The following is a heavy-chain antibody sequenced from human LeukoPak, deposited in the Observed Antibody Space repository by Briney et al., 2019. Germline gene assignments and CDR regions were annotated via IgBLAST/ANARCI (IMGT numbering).Heavy chain of an antibody. V-gene: IGHV1-46*01. Sequence: ASVKASCKASGYTFTSYYMHWVRQAPGQGLEWMGIINPSGGSASYAQKFQGRVTMTRDTSTSTVYMEVSSLRSEDTAVYYCARDVASSGYYWDWGQGTLVTVSS. D-gene: IGHD3-22*01. CDR3: ARDVASSGYYWD. J-gene: IGHJ4*02. CDR1: GYTFTSYY. CDR2: INPSGGSA.